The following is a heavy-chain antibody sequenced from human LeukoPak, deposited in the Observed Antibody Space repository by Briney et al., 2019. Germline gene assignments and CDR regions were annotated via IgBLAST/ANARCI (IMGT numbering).Heavy chain of an antibody. D-gene: IGHD2-15*01. J-gene: IGHJ4*02. CDR2: ISSSSSTI. CDR1: GFTFSSYS. CDR3: AREVASIVDY. Sequence: GGSLRLSCAASGFTFSSYSMNWVRQAPGKGLEWVSYISSSSSTIYYADSVKGRFTISRDNAKNSLYLQMNSLRAEDTAVHYCAREVASIVDYWGQGTLVTVSS. V-gene: IGHV3-48*01.